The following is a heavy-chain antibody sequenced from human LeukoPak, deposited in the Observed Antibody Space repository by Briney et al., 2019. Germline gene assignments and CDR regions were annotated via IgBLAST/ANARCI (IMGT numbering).Heavy chain of an antibody. CDR2: IYYSGST. J-gene: IGHJ3*02. CDR1: GGPISSSSYY. Sequence: SETLSLTCTVSGGPISSSSYYWGWIRQPPGKGLEWIGNIYYSGSTYYNPSLKSRVTISVDTSKNQFSLKLRSVTAADTAVYYCARVGGITMIVVLITDAFDIWGQGTMVTVSS. V-gene: IGHV4-39*07. D-gene: IGHD3-22*01. CDR3: ARVGGITMIVVLITDAFDI.